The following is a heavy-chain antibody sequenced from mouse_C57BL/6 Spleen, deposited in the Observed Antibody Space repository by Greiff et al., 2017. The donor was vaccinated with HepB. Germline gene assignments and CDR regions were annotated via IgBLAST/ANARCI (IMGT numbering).Heavy chain of an antibody. CDR2: IDPSDSEN. J-gene: IGHJ2*01. Sequence: QVQLQQPGAELVRPGSSVKLSCKASGYTFTSYWMHWVKQRPIQGLEWIGNIDPSDSENHYNQKFKDKATLTVDKSTSTAYMQLSSLTSEDSAVYYCASVVLWPLDYWCQGTTLTISS. CDR3: ASVVLWPLDY. CDR1: GYTFTSYW. D-gene: IGHD1-1*01. V-gene: IGHV1-52*01.